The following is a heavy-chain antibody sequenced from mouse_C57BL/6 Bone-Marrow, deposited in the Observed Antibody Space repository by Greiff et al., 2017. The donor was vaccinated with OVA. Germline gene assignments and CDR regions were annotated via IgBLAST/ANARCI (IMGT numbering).Heavy chain of an antibody. J-gene: IGHJ4*01. Sequence: EVQLQQSGPELVKPVASVKISCKASGYTFTDYYMNWVKQSHGKSLEWIGDINPNNGGTSYNQKFKGKATLTVDKSSSTAYMELRSLTSEDSAVYYCARCSSHAMDYWGQGTSVTVSS. CDR1: GYTFTDYY. D-gene: IGHD1-1*01. CDR3: ARCSSHAMDY. V-gene: IGHV1-26*01. CDR2: INPNNGGT.